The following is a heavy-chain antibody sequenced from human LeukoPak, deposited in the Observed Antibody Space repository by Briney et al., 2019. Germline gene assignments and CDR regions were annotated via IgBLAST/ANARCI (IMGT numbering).Heavy chain of an antibody. J-gene: IGHJ4*02. D-gene: IGHD6-19*01. CDR1: GYTFASYG. CDR3: AREWSSSAPTDY. V-gene: IGHV1-18*01. Sequence: ASVKVSCKASGYTFASYGISWARQAPGQGLEWMGWISAYNGNTNYAQKLQGRVTMTTDRSTSTAYMELRGLRSDDTAMYYCAREWSSSAPTDYWGQGTLVTVSS. CDR2: ISAYNGNT.